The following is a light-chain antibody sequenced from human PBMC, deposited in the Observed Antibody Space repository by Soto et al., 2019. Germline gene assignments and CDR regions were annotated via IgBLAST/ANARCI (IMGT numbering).Light chain of an antibody. CDR3: QQYGDSPWT. J-gene: IGKJ1*01. CDR2: RAA. Sequence: EFVLTQSPGTLSLSPGERATLSCRASQSVRNSHLAWYQQKPGQPPRLLISRAASRAPGIPDRFSGSGSGTGFTLSISKLEPEDSALYYCQQYGDSPWTFGLGTKVDIK. V-gene: IGKV3-20*01. CDR1: QSVRNSH.